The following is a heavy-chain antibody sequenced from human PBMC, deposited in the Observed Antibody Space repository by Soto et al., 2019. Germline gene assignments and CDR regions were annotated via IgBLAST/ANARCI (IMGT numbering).Heavy chain of an antibody. Sequence: SETLSLTCTVSGGSISSYYWSWIRQPPGKGLEWIGYIYYSGSTNYNPSLKSRVTISVDTSKNQFSLKLSSVTAADTAVYYCARHARPIFFWELLPHDPWIVSWGQGILVTGSS. CDR2: IYYSGST. J-gene: IGHJ5*01. D-gene: IGHD3-10*01. CDR3: ARHARPIFFWELLPHDPWIVS. CDR1: GGSISSYY. V-gene: IGHV4-59*08.